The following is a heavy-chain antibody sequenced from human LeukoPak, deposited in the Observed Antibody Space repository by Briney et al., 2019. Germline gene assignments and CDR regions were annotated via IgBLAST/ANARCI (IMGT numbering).Heavy chain of an antibody. CDR1: GFTFSDYY. CDR2: ISSSGSTI. D-gene: IGHD6-19*01. Sequence: PGGSLRLSCAASGFTFSDYYMSWIRQAPGKGLEWVSYISSSGSTIYYADSVKGRFTISRDNAKNSLYLQMNSLRAEDTAVYYCARDLASSVWFPNDYWGQGTLVTVSS. V-gene: IGHV3-11*04. CDR3: ARDLASSVWFPNDY. J-gene: IGHJ4*02.